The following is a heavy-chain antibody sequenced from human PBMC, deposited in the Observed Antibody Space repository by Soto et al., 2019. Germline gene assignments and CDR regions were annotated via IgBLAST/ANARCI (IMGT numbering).Heavy chain of an antibody. V-gene: IGHV1-18*01. CDR3: ARDLCPQQLVFTIGWFDP. D-gene: IGHD6-13*01. CDR2: ISAYNGNT. CDR1: GYTFTSYG. J-gene: IGHJ5*02. Sequence: QVQLVQSGAEVKKPGASVKVSCKASGYTFTSYGISWVRQAPGQGLEWMGWISAYNGNTNYAQKLQGRVTMTTDTATSTAYMELRSLRSDDTAVYYCARDLCPQQLVFTIGWFDPWGQGTLVTVSS.